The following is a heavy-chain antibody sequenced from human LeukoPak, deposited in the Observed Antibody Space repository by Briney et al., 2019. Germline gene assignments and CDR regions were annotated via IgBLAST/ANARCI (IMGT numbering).Heavy chain of an antibody. V-gene: IGHV1-18*01. D-gene: IGHD3-9*01. CDR3: ARDGRRYYDILTAEFDP. J-gene: IGHJ5*02. Sequence: ASVKVSCKASGYTFTSYDISWVRQAPGQGLEWMGWISAYNGNTNYAQKLQGRVTMTTDTSTSTAYMELRSLRSDDTAVYYCARDGRRYYDILTAEFDPWGQGTLVTVSS. CDR2: ISAYNGNT. CDR1: GYTFTSYD.